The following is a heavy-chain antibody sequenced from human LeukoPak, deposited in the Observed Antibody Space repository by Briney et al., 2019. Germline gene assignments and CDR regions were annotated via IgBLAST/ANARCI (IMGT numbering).Heavy chain of an antibody. CDR1: GFSLTTRPLG. CDR3: AQRLSGYNWNHGDFDY. J-gene: IGHJ4*02. Sequence: SGPTLVNPTQTLTLTCSFSGFSLTTRPLGVCWIRQPPGKALEWLALIYWDDDKRHNPSLESRLTITKDTSNTYVFLTMTNMDPVATATYYCAQRLSGYNWNHGDFDYWGEGALVTVSS. CDR2: IYWDDDK. D-gene: IGHD1-14*01. V-gene: IGHV2-5*02.